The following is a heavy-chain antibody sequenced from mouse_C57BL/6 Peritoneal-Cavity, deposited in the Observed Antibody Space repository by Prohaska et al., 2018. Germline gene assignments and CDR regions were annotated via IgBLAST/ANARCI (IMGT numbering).Heavy chain of an antibody. Sequence: QRPGQVLEWIGWIDHSDSYTNNNQKFKGKGTLTVETSSSKANMQLSSLTSKDSSVYECAGVGVAYWGQGTLVTVSA. CDR2: IDHSDSYT. CDR3: AGVGVAY. V-gene: IGHV1-59*01. J-gene: IGHJ3*01.